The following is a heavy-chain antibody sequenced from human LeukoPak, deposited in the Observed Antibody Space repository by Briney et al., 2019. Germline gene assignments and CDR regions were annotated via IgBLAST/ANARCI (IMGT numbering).Heavy chain of an antibody. V-gene: IGHV3-21*01. J-gene: IGHJ4*02. D-gene: IGHD1-26*01. CDR3: ARDIGGSYTAIDY. CDR1: WFTFSSYS. CDR2: ISSSSAHI. Sequence: GGSLRLSRAASWFTFSSYSMNWVRQAPGKGLEWVSLISSSSAHINYADSVKGRFTMSRDNPRNSLYLQMNSLRAEDTAVYYCARDIGGSYTAIDYWGQGTLVTVSS.